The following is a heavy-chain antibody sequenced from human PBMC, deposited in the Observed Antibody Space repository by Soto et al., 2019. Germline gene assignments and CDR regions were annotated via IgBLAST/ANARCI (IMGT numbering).Heavy chain of an antibody. CDR2: IKHDGSET. D-gene: IGHD3-16*01. J-gene: IGHJ4*02. Sequence: EVHLVESGGDLVQPGGSLRLSCSASGFDFRKYWMSWVRQAPGKGMEWVLSIKHDGSETWSADSVKGRFTCSRDNAENSVFLQMHSLRVEDTAVYFCAKGYGYYFDSWGQGTLVSVSS. CDR3: AKGYGYYFDS. V-gene: IGHV3-7*03. CDR1: GFDFRKYW.